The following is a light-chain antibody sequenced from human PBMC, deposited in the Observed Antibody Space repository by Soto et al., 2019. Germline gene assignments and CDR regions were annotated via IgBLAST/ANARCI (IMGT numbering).Light chain of an antibody. J-gene: IGKJ3*01. CDR2: GAS. Sequence: EIVLTQSPGTLSLSPGERANLSCRASQSVSSRYLAWYQQTPGQAPRLLIYGASNRATGIPDRFSGGGSGTDFTLTISRLEPEDFAAYYCHLYGASPPFAFGPGSNVDIK. V-gene: IGKV3-20*01. CDR3: HLYGASPPFA. CDR1: QSVSSRY.